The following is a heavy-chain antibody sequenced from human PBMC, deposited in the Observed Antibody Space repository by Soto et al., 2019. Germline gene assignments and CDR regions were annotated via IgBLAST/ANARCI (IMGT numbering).Heavy chain of an antibody. D-gene: IGHD4-17*01. J-gene: IGHJ4*02. V-gene: IGHV3-74*01. CDR2: INSDGSTI. CDR1: GFTFSSYW. Sequence: EVQLVESGGGLVQPGGSLRVSCEASGFTFSSYWMHWVRQAPGKGLVWVSRINSDGSTINYADSVEGRFTISRNNDRNTLYLQMNSPGAEDTAVYYCARVAYGDGGVFHYLGQGTLVTVSS. CDR3: ARVAYGDGGVFHY.